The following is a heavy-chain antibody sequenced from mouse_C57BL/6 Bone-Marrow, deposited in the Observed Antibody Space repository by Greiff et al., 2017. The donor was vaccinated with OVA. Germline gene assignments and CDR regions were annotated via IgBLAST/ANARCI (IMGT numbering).Heavy chain of an antibody. J-gene: IGHJ2*01. CDR3: ARYRCYAYFDY. CDR1: GFTFSDYG. D-gene: IGHD6-5*01. Sequence: EVMLVESGGGLVKPGGSLKLSCAASGFTFSDYGMHWVRQAPEKGLEWVAYISSGSSTIYYADTVKGRFTISRDNAKNTLCLQMTSLRSDDTAMYYCARYRCYAYFDYWGQGTTLTVSS. V-gene: IGHV5-17*01. CDR2: ISSGSSTI.